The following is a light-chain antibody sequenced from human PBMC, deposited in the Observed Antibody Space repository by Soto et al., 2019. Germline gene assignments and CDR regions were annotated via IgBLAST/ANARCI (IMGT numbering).Light chain of an antibody. J-gene: IGKJ2*01. CDR2: GAS. CDR1: QSVSSN. CDR3: QQYNNWPPL. Sequence: EIVMTQSPATLSVSPGERATLSCRASQSVSSNLAWYQQKPGQAPWLLIYGASTRATGIPARFGGSGSGTEFTLTISSLQSEDFAVYYCQQYNNWPPLFGQGTKLEIK. V-gene: IGKV3-15*01.